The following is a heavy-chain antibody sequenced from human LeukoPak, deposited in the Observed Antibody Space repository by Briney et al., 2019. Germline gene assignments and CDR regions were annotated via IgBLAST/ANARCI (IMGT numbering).Heavy chain of an antibody. J-gene: IGHJ5*02. CDR1: GYTFTGYY. D-gene: IGHD3-9*01. V-gene: IGHV1-2*06. Sequence: ASVKVSCKASGYTFTGYYMHWVRQAPGQGLEWMGRINPNSGGTNYAQKFQGRVTMTRDTSISTAYMELSRLRSDDTAVYYCARAPVDVHDILTGYYDNWFDPWGQGTLVTVSS. CDR3: ARAPVDVHDILTGYYDNWFDP. CDR2: INPNSGGT.